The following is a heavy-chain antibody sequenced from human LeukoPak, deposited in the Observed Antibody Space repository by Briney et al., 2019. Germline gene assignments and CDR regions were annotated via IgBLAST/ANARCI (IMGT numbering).Heavy chain of an antibody. Sequence: SQTLSLTCTVSGGSISSGDYYWSWIRQPPGKGLEWIAYMYYSGSTYYNPSLKSRVTMSADTSKNQLSLKLSSVSAADTAVYYCARPYYYDSRIDPWGQGILVTVSS. V-gene: IGHV4-30-4*01. CDR1: GGSISSGDYY. J-gene: IGHJ5*02. D-gene: IGHD3-22*01. CDR2: MYYSGST. CDR3: ARPYYYDSRIDP.